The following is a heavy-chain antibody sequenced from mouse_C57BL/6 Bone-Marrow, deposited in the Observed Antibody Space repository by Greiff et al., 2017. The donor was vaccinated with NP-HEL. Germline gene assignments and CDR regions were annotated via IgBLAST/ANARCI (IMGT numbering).Heavy chain of an antibody. J-gene: IGHJ4*01. V-gene: IGHV1-69*01. D-gene: IGHD1-1*02. CDR3: ARGGYMADY. CDR1: GYTFTSYW. Sequence: QVQLQQPGAELVMPGASVKLFCKASGYTFTSYWMHWVKQRPGQGLEWIGEIDPSDSYTNYNQKFKGKSTLTVDKSSSTAYMQLSSLTSEDSAVYYCARGGYMADYWGQGTSVTVSS. CDR2: IDPSDSYT.